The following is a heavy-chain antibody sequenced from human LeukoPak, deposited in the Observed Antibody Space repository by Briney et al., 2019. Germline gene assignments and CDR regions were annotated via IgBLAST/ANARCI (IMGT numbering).Heavy chain of an antibody. CDR2: ISAYNGNT. CDR1: GYTFASYG. J-gene: IGHJ3*02. D-gene: IGHD6-13*01. V-gene: IGHV1-18*01. CDR3: ARDRHSSSWWGDPGYAFDI. Sequence: ASVKVSCKASGYTFASYGISWVRQAPGQGLEWMGWISAYNGNTNYAQKLQGRVTMTTNTSTSTAYMELRSLRSDDTAVYYCARDRHSSSWWGDPGYAFDIWGQGTMFTVSS.